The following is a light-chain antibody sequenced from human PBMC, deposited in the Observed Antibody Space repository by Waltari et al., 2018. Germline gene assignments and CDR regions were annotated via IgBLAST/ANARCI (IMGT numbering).Light chain of an antibody. J-gene: IGLJ1*01. Sequence: QSALTQPPSASGSPGQSVTVSCTGTSSDVGAYNYASWYQQHPGKPPKLMIYEVSKRPSGAPDRFSGSKSGNTASLTVSGLQAEDEADYYCSSYAGSNDLYVFGSGTKVTVL. CDR1: SSDVGAYNY. CDR3: SSYAGSNDLYV. V-gene: IGLV2-8*01. CDR2: EVS.